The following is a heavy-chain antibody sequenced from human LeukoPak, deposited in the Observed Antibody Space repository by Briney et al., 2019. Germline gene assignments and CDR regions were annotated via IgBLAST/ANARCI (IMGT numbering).Heavy chain of an antibody. V-gene: IGHV3-66*01. CDR3: AREERPYDSSGFDY. Sequence: GGSLRLSCAASGFTVSSNYMSWVRQAPGKGLEWVSVIYSGGSTYYADSVKGRFTISRDNSKNTLYLQMNSLRAEDTAVYYCAREERPYDSSGFDYWGQGTLVTVSS. CDR1: GFTVSSNY. CDR2: IYSGGST. J-gene: IGHJ4*02. D-gene: IGHD3-22*01.